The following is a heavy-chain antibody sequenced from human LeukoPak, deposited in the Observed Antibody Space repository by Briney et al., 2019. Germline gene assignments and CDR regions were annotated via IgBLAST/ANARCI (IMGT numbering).Heavy chain of an antibody. J-gene: IGHJ4*02. CDR1: GGSISSYY. D-gene: IGHD1-26*01. V-gene: IGHV4-59*12. CDR3: ARDLPSGT. CDR2: IYYSGST. Sequence: PSETLSLTCTVSGGSISSYYWSWIRQPPGKGLEWIGYIYYSGSTYYNPSLKSRVTISVDTSKNQFSLKLSSVTAADTAVYYCARDLPSGTWGQGTLVTVSS.